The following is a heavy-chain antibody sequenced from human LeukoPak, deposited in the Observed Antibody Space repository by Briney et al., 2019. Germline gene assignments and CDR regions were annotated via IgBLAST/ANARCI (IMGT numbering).Heavy chain of an antibody. CDR2: ISAYNGNT. Sequence: ASVKVSCKASGYTFTSYGISWVRQAPGQGLEWMGWISAYNGNTNYAQKLQGRVTMTTDTSTSIAYMELRSLRSDDTAVYYCARDRDAAAYCGGDCYVAFDIWGQGTMVTVSS. CDR1: GYTFTSYG. CDR3: ARDRDAAAYCGGDCYVAFDI. J-gene: IGHJ3*02. V-gene: IGHV1-18*01. D-gene: IGHD2-21*01.